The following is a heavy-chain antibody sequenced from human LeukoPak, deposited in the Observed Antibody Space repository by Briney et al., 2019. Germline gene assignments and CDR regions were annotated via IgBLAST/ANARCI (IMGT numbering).Heavy chain of an antibody. D-gene: IGHD3-22*01. Sequence: PGGSLRLSCAASGFTFSSYAMHWVRQAPGKGLEWVAVISYDGSNKYYADSVKGRFTISRDNSKNTLYLQMNSLRAEDTTVYYCARVYYYDSSGYYYGGDYFDYWGQGTLVTVSS. CDR1: GFTFSSYA. CDR2: ISYDGSNK. CDR3: ARVYYYDSSGYYYGGDYFDY. J-gene: IGHJ4*02. V-gene: IGHV3-30-3*01.